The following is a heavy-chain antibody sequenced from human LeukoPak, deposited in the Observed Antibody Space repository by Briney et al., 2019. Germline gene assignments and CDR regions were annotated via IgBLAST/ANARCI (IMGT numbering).Heavy chain of an antibody. CDR2: IIPIVGAA. V-gene: IGHV1-69*13. D-gene: IGHD4-11*01. Sequence: GASVKVSCKASGYTLTSYGISWVRQAPGQGLEGMGGIIPIVGAANYAQKFQGRVTITADESTSTAYMELSSLRSEDTAVYYCAKGRDSAVTPAHYYYYYMDVWVKGTTATVT. J-gene: IGHJ6*03. CDR1: GYTLTSYG. CDR3: AKGRDSAVTPAHYYYYYMDV.